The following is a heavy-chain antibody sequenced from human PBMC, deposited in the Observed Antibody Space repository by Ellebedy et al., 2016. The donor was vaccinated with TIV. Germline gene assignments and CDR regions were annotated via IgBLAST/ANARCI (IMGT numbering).Heavy chain of an antibody. Sequence: MPSETLSLTCTVSGGSISSSSYYWGRIRQPPGKGLASIGSLYYIGNTYYTPSLKSRVTMSVDTSKNQFSLQLSSVTAADTAVDYCAGQTIAAGGTEEYFHHWGQGTLVTVSS. J-gene: IGHJ1*01. CDR1: GGSISSSSYY. CDR2: LYYIGNT. D-gene: IGHD6-13*01. V-gene: IGHV4-39*01. CDR3: AGQTIAAGGTEEYFHH.